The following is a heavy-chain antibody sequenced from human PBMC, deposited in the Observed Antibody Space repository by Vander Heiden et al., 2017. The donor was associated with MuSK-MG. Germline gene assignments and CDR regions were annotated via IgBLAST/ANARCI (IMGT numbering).Heavy chain of an antibody. CDR2: IYYSGST. CDR3: ARVSGTYAPLPT. J-gene: IGHJ4*02. Sequence: LQLQESGPGLVKPSETLSLTCTVSGGSISSSGNYWGWIRHPPGKGLEWIGSIYYSGSTYYNPSLKSRVTISVDTSKNQFSLNLSSVSAEDTAVYYCARVSGTYAPLPTWCEGTLVTLSS. D-gene: IGHD1-26*01. CDR1: GGSISSSGNY. V-gene: IGHV4-39*01.